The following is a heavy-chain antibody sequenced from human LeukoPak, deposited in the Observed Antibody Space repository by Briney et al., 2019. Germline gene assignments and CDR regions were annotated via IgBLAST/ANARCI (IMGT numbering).Heavy chain of an antibody. J-gene: IGHJ4*02. CDR1: VGSTTSSSYC. V-gene: IGHV4-39*01. D-gene: IGHD1-7*01. CDR2: IYYSVRT. CDR3: ARHLRNSPLDY. Sequence: PLETLSLTPTVSVGSTTSSSYCWGSVRQPPGNGRGWMGSIYYSVRTNYNPSLKSRVTISVDTSKIQFSLKLSSVTAADTAVYYCARHLRNSPLDYWGQGTLVTVSS.